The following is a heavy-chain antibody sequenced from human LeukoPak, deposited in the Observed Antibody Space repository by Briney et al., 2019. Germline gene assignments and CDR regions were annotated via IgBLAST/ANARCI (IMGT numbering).Heavy chain of an antibody. CDR1: GYTFAGYY. J-gene: IGHJ5*01. CDR3: ATGGAVAGTGGWFDS. CDR2: INPNSGGT. Sequence: ASVKVSCKASGYTFAGYYMHWVRQAPGQGLEWMGWINPNSGGTKYAQKFQGRVTVTRDTSISTAYMELRRLRSDDTAMYYCATGGAVAGTGGWFDSWGQETLVTVSP. V-gene: IGHV1-2*02. D-gene: IGHD6-19*01.